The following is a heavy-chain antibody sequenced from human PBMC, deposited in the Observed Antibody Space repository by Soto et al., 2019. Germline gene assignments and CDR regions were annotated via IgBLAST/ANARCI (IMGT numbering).Heavy chain of an antibody. D-gene: IGHD3-22*01. CDR2: MNANSGNT. CDR3: TRDRYDSSDYSVY. J-gene: IGHJ4*02. CDR1: GYTFSSYD. V-gene: IGHV1-8*01. Sequence: GASVKVSCKASGYTFSSYDITWVRQATGQGPEWMGWMNANSGNTGYAQKFQGRITMTRDTSTSTAYMELTSLRSEDTAVYYCTRDRYDSSDYSVYWGQGTPVTVSS.